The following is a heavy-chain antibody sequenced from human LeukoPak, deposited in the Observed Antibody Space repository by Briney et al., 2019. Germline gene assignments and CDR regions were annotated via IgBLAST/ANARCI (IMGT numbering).Heavy chain of an antibody. CDR3: ARGYSINCSSTSCNHYLNWFDP. CDR1: GYTFRRHD. D-gene: IGHD2-2*01. V-gene: IGHV1-8*01. J-gene: IGHJ5*02. CDR2: KNPHSGKT. Sequence: ESSVPVSCMASGYTFRRHDMNWVRQATGHGLEWMGWKNPHSGKTDYVQKLQGRVTMTRNTPIGTAYMELSSLRSEDTAVYYCARGYSINCSSTSCNHYLNWFDPWGQGTLVTVSS.